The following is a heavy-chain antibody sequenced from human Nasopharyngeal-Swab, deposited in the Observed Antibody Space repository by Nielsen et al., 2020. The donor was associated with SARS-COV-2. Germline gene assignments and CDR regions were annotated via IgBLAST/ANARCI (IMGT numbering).Heavy chain of an antibody. CDR3: VGMGFDY. V-gene: IGHV3-21*05. CDR1: GFTFSSYA. CDR2: ISSRSSYT. Sequence: GVLKISCAASGFTFSSYAMHWVRQAPGKGLEWVSYISSRSSYTNYADSVKGRFTISRDNAKNTLYLQMNSLRAEDTAVYYCVGMGFDYWGQGTLVTVSS. D-gene: IGHD6-13*01. J-gene: IGHJ4*02.